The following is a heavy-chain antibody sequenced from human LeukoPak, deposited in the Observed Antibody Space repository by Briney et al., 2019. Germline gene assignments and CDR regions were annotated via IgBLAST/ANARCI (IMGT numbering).Heavy chain of an antibody. Sequence: SETLSLTCAVYGGSFSGYYWSWIRQPPGKGLEWIGEINHSGSTNYNPSLKSRVTISVDTSKNQFSLKLSSVTAADTAVYYCARGKGRITMVRGVINDAFDIWGQGTMVTVSS. CDR2: INHSGST. J-gene: IGHJ3*02. CDR1: GGSFSGYY. D-gene: IGHD3-10*01. CDR3: ARGKGRITMVRGVINDAFDI. V-gene: IGHV4-34*01.